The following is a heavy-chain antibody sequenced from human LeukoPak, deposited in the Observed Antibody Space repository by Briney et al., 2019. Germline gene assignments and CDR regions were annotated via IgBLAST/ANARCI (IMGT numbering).Heavy chain of an antibody. D-gene: IGHD3-22*01. CDR3: ASRPGLNYYDSSGYHSAFDI. V-gene: IGHV1-3*01. CDR2: INAGNGNT. CDR1: GYTFTSYA. Sequence: ASVKVSCKASGYTFTSYAMHWVRQAPGQRLEWMGWINAGNGNTKYSQKFQGRVTITRDTSASTAYMELSSLRSEDTAVYYCASRPGLNYYDSSGYHSAFDIWGQGTMVTVSS. J-gene: IGHJ3*02.